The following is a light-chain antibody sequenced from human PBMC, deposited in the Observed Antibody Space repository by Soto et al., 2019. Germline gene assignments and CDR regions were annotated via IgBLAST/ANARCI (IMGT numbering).Light chain of an antibody. CDR2: AAS. V-gene: IGKV1-27*01. J-gene: IGKJ2*01. CDR1: QGISNY. CDR3: QQYTNTNNPGM. Sequence: DIQMTQSPSSLSASVGDTVTITCRASQGISNYLAWYQQKPGKVPKLLIYAASTLHSGVPSRFSGSGSGTEFTLIISGLQPDDAATYYCQQYTNTNNPGMFGQGTK.